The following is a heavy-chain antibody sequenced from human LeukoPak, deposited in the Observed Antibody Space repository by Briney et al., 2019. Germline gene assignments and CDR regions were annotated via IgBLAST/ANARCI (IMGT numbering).Heavy chain of an antibody. CDR1: GGTFSSYA. D-gene: IGHD2-2*01. CDR3: AGYCSSTSCYAGQVPARFDP. J-gene: IGHJ5*02. Sequence: SVKVSCKASGGTFSSYAISWVRQAPGQGLEWMGGIIPIFGTANYAQKSQGRVTITADESTSTAYMELSSLRSEDTAVYYCAGYCSSTSCYAGQVPARFDPWGQGTLSPSPQ. V-gene: IGHV1-69*13. CDR2: IIPIFGTA.